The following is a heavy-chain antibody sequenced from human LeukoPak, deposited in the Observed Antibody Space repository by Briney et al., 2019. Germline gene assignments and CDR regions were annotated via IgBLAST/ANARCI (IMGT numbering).Heavy chain of an antibody. CDR1: GFTFSSYG. CDR3: AKDQGYYDSSGYPDAFDI. V-gene: IGHV3-30*18. D-gene: IGHD3-22*01. J-gene: IGHJ3*02. CDR2: ISYDGSNK. Sequence: GGSLRLSCAASGFTFSSYGMHWVRQAPGKGLEWVAVISYDGSNKYYADSVKGRFTISRDNSKNTLYLQMNSLRAEDTAVYYCAKDQGYYDSSGYPDAFDIWGQGTMVTVSS.